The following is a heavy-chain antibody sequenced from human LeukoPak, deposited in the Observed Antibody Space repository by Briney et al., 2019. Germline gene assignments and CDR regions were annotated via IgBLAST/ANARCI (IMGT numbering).Heavy chain of an antibody. V-gene: IGHV4-39*07. CDR1: GGSISSSSYY. CDR3: ARDHPYSYGLAFDPDYYYGMDV. J-gene: IGHJ6*02. D-gene: IGHD5-18*01. CDR2: IYYSGST. Sequence: SETLSLTCTVSGGSISSSSYYWGWIRQPPGNGLEWIGSIYYSGSTYYNPSLKSRVTISVDTSKNQFSLKLSSVTAADTAVYYCARDHPYSYGLAFDPDYYYGMDVWGQGTTVTVSS.